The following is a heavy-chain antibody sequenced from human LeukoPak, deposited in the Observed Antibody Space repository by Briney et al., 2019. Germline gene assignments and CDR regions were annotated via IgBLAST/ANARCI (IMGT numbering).Heavy chain of an antibody. CDR2: ISSSSSYI. Sequence: GGSLRLSCAASGFTFSSYSMNWVRQAPGKGLEWVSSISSSSSYIYYADSVKGRFTISRDNAKNSLYLQMNSLRAEDTALYYCARETRWFGECFDYWGQGTLVTVSS. CDR1: GFTFSSYS. CDR3: ARETRWFGECFDY. D-gene: IGHD3-10*01. V-gene: IGHV3-21*04. J-gene: IGHJ4*02.